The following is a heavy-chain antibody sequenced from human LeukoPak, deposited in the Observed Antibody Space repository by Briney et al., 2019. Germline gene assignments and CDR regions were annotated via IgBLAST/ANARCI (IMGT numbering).Heavy chain of an antibody. CDR1: GFTFSSYA. D-gene: IGHD3-22*01. Sequence: GGSLRLSCAASGFTFSSYAMHWVRQAPGKGLEWVAVISYDGSNKYYADSVKGRFTISRDNSKNTLYLQMNSLRAEDTAVYYCARDPHYDSSGYSSHYWGQGTLVTVSS. J-gene: IGHJ4*02. CDR2: ISYDGSNK. CDR3: ARDPHYDSSGYSSHY. V-gene: IGHV3-30*04.